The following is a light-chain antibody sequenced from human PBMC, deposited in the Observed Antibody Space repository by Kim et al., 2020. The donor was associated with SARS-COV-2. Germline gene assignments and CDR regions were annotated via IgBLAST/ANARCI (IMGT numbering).Light chain of an antibody. CDR3: QQYNSSPLT. Sequence: ASVGDRVTITCRASQSISSWLAWYQQKQGKAPKLLIYDASSLESGVPSRFSGSGSGTEFTLTISSLQPDDFATYYCQQYNSSPLTFGGGTKVDIK. CDR1: QSISSW. V-gene: IGKV1-5*01. CDR2: DAS. J-gene: IGKJ4*01.